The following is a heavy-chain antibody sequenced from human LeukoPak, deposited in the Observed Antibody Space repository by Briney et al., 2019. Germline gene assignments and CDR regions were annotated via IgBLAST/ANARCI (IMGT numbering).Heavy chain of an antibody. CDR3: ARNKINTVTTGWYFDL. CDR1: GFTFSSYG. D-gene: IGHD4-17*01. CDR2: VSIGGSFI. Sequence: GGSLRLSCAAPGFTFSSYGMNWVRQAPGKGLEWVSFVSIGGSFIYYADSVKGRFTISRDDAKNSPYLEMNSLTAEDTAEYYCARNKINTVTTGWYFDLWGRGTLVSVSS. V-gene: IGHV3-21*01. J-gene: IGHJ2*01.